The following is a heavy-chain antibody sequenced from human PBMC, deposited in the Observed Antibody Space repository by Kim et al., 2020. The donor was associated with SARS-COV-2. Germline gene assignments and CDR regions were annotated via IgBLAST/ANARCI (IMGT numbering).Heavy chain of an antibody. CDR2: IYHSGST. CDR1: GGSISSSNW. Sequence: SETLSLTCAVSGGSISSSNWWSWVRQPPGKGLEWIGEIYHSGSTNYNPSLKSRVTISVDKSKNQFSLKLSSVTAADTAVYYCARDQGIAADYYYYGMDVWGQGTTVTVSS. V-gene: IGHV4-4*02. J-gene: IGHJ6*02. CDR3: ARDQGIAADYYYYGMDV. D-gene: IGHD6-13*01.